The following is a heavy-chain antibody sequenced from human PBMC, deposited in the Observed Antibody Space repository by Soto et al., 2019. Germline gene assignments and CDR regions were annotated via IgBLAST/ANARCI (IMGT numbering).Heavy chain of an antibody. D-gene: IGHD2-2*01. CDR3: ASGMSTT. Sequence: QVQLGQSGAEVRKPGASVKVSCKASGYAFTSSDINWMRQATGQGLEWMGWMNPNSGHTNYAQKFQGRVTMTRNTSISTAYMELTSLRSEDTAFYYCASGMSTTWGQGTLVTVSS. CDR2: MNPNSGHT. V-gene: IGHV1-8*01. J-gene: IGHJ5*02. CDR1: GYAFTSSD.